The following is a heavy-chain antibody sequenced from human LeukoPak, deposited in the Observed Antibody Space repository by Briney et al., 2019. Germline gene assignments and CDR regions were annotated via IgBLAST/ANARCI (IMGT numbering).Heavy chain of an antibody. Sequence: ASVKLSCTASGYTFTGYFIHWVRQAPGQGLEWMGWINHNSGGTNYAQKFQGRVTMTRDTSISTAYMELSRLRSDDTGVYYCARDERYDSSGYPFDYWGQGTLVSVSS. J-gene: IGHJ4*02. CDR3: ARDERYDSSGYPFDY. D-gene: IGHD3-22*01. V-gene: IGHV1-2*02. CDR1: GYTFTGYF. CDR2: INHNSGGT.